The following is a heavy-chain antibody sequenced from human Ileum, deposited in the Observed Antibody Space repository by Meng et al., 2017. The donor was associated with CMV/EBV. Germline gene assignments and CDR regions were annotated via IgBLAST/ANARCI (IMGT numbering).Heavy chain of an antibody. CDR3: AKDRFGSGSSTTYYYYGMDV. CDR2: IRYDGSNK. Sequence: GESLKISCAASEFTIISFGMHWARQAPGQGLEWVSFIRYDGSNKYYADSVKGRFTISRDNSKNMVFLQMNSLRPEDTAVYYCAKDRFGSGSSTTYYYYGMDVWGQGTTV. CDR1: EFTIISFG. J-gene: IGHJ6*02. V-gene: IGHV3-30*02. D-gene: IGHD3-10*01.